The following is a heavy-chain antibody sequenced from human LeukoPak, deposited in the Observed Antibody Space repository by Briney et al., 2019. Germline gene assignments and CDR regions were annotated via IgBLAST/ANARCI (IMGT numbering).Heavy chain of an antibody. J-gene: IGHJ4*02. D-gene: IGHD1-1*01. CDR3: AKVNWNDVGSDC. CDR1: GLTSSGFP. Sequence: PGGSLRHSCAPSGLTSSGFPMIWVRPAPGKGLEWVSAIRTDSTFYVDSVKGRFTISRDKSKNSVYLQMNSLRAEDTAIYYCAKVNWNDVGSDCWGQGTLVTVSS. V-gene: IGHV3-23*01. CDR2: IRTDST.